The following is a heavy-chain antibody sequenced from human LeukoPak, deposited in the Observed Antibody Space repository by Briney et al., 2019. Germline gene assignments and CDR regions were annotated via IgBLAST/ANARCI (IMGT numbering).Heavy chain of an antibody. V-gene: IGHV4-59*08. CDR2: MYENGRT. CDR3: ARGDYNDGAGYLDH. CDR1: GASISTHY. J-gene: IGHJ5*02. Sequence: SETLSLTCTVSGASISTHYWSWIRQSPGKGLEWIGYMYENGRTNYSPFLKSRVTISVDTSKNQFSLKLSSVTAADTAVYYCARGDYNDGAGYLDHWGQGTLVPVSS. D-gene: IGHD3-22*01.